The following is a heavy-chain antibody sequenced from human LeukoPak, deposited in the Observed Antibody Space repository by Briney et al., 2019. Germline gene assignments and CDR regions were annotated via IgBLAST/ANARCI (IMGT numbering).Heavy chain of an antibody. CDR3: AKVKTQWYFDR. J-gene: IGHJ4*02. CDR2: IGGSGGTT. V-gene: IGHV3-23*01. CDR1: GFPFSIND. Sequence: PGGSLRLSCTASGFPFSINDMSWVRQAPGKGLEWVSAIGGSGGTTYADSVVGRFTISKDNSKSTMYLQMNSLRADDTAIYYCAKVKTQWYFDRWGQGTLVTVSS. D-gene: IGHD2-8*01.